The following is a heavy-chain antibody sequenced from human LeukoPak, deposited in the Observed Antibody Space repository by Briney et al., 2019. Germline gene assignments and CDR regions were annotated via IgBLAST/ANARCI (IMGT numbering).Heavy chain of an antibody. CDR3: ARDRGMYSPDAFDI. V-gene: IGHV4-59*01. J-gene: IGHJ3*02. Sequence: PSETLSLTCTVSGGSISSYYWSWIRQPPGKGLEWIGYIYYSGSTNYNPSLKSRVTISVDTSKNQFSLKLSSVTAADTAVYYCARDRGMYSPDAFDIWGQGTMVTVSS. CDR1: GGSISSYY. D-gene: IGHD6-13*01. CDR2: IYYSGST.